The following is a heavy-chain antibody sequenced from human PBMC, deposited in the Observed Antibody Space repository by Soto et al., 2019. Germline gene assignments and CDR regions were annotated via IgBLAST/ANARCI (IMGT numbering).Heavy chain of an antibody. J-gene: IGHJ6*03. V-gene: IGHV3-74*01. Sequence: EVQLVESGGGLVQPGGSLRLSCAASGFTFSNYWMYWVRQAPGKGLVWVSLINSDGSVSSYADSVKGRLTISRDNVKNTLYLQMDSLRAEDTAVYYCARGDCVGCPCSSLAGSFYYCMDVWGKGTTVTV. CDR1: GFTFSNYW. CDR3: ARGDCVGCPCSSLAGSFYYCMDV. D-gene: IGHD2-21*01. CDR2: INSDGSVS.